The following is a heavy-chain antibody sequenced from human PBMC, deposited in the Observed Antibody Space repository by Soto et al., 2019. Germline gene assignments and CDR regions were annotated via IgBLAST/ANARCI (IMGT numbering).Heavy chain of an antibody. D-gene: IGHD3-22*01. CDR3: ARDSKDYYDSSGYGHYFDY. V-gene: IGHV4-61*01. J-gene: IGHJ4*02. CDR2: IYYSGST. CDR1: GGSVSSGSYY. Sequence: SETLSLTCTVSGGSVSSGSYYWSWIRQPPGKGLEWIGYIYYSGSTNYNPSLKSRVTISVDTSKNQFSLNLRSVTAADTAVYYCARDSKDYYDSSGYGHYFDYWGQGTLVTVSS.